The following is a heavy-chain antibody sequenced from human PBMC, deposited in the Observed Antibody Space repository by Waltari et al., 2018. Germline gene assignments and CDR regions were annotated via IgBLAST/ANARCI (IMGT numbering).Heavy chain of an antibody. J-gene: IGHJ3*02. CDR3: ARHYRAYGGSFDI. V-gene: IGHV4-39*01. Sequence: QLQLQESGPGLVKPSETLSLTCTVSGGSFSSDNYYWGWIRQSPGKGLEWIGSIYYTGSAYYNPSLKSRVGLSVDTSKSHFSLKLTSVTTADTALYCCARHYRAYGGSFDIWGQGTAVTVSS. D-gene: IGHD5-12*01. CDR2: IYYTGSA. CDR1: GGSFSSDNYY.